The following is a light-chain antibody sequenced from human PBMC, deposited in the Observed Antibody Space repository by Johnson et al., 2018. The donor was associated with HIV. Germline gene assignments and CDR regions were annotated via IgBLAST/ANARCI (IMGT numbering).Light chain of an antibody. J-gene: IGLJ1*01. CDR2: EDN. CDR1: VSNIESYF. V-gene: IGLV1-51*02. CDR3: GIWDASLSPLDV. Sequence: QPVLTQPPSVSAAPGQTVNISCSGNVSNIESYFVSWYQQLPGAAPTLLIYEDNKRPSGIPDRFSGSKSGAPATLGIPGLQTGVEADYYCGIWDASLSPLDVFGTGTTITVL.